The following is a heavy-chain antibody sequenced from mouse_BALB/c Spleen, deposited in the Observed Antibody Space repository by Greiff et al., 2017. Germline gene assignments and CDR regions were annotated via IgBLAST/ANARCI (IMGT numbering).Heavy chain of an antibody. Sequence: VQLQQSGAELARPGASVKLSCKASGYTFTSYWMQWVKQRPGQGLEWIGAIYPGDGDTRYTQKFKGKATLTADKSSSTAYMQLSSLASEDSAVYYCARSRDYYGSSYDWYFDVWGAGTTVTVSS. CDR3: ARSRDYYGSSYDWYFDV. CDR2: IYPGDGDT. V-gene: IGHV1-87*01. CDR1: GYTFTSYW. D-gene: IGHD1-1*01. J-gene: IGHJ1*01.